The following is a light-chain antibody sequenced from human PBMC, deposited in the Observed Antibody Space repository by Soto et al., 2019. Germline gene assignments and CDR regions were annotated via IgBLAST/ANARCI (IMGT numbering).Light chain of an antibody. V-gene: IGLV2-14*01. CDR3: SSYTSSSTRV. J-gene: IGLJ1*01. Sequence: QSALTQHASVSGSPGQSITISCTGTRSDVGGYNYVSWYQQHPGKAPKLMIYDVSNRPSGVSNRFSGSKSGNTASLTISGLQAEDEADYYCSSYTSSSTRVFGTGTKVTVL. CDR2: DVS. CDR1: RSDVGGYNY.